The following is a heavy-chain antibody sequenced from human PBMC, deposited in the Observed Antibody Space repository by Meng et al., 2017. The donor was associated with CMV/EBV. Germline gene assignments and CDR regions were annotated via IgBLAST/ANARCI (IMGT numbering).Heavy chain of an antibody. CDR1: GFTFSSYW. J-gene: IGHJ4*02. CDR3: ATYSSTIPVGY. CDR2: INSDGSST. D-gene: IGHD1-26*01. V-gene: IGHV3-74*01. Sequence: GESLKISCAASGFTFSSYWMQWVRQAPGKGLVWVSRINSDGSSTSYADSVKGRFTISRDNAKNTLYLQMNSLRAEDTAVYYCATYSSTIPVGYWGQGTLVTVSS.